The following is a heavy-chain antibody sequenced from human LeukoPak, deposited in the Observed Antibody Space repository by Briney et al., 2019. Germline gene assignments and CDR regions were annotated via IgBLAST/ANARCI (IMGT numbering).Heavy chain of an antibody. Sequence: PGGSLRLSSAASGFTFSSYGMHWVRQAPGKGLEWVAVIWYDGSNKYYADSVKGRFTISRDNSKNTLYLQMNSLRAEDTAVYYCAREGPQWLIDYWGQGTLVTVSS. CDR2: IWYDGSNK. V-gene: IGHV3-33*01. CDR3: AREGPQWLIDY. CDR1: GFTFSSYG. J-gene: IGHJ4*02. D-gene: IGHD6-19*01.